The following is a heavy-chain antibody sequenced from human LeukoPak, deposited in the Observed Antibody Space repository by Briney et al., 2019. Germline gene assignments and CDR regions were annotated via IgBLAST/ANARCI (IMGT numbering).Heavy chain of an antibody. D-gene: IGHD3-22*01. CDR3: ARVKRDGSGVEDY. CDR1: GFTFSSYG. J-gene: IGHJ4*02. Sequence: GGSLRLSCTAYGFTFSSYGFHWVRQAPGKGLEWVAVIWSDGLNRYYAVSVKGRFTVSRDNSMSTLYLLMNSLRGEDTAVYYCARVKRDGSGVEDYWGQGTLVTVSS. CDR2: IWSDGLNR. V-gene: IGHV3-33*01.